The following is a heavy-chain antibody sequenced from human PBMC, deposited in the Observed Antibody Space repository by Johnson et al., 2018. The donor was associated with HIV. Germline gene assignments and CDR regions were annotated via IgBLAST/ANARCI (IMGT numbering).Heavy chain of an antibody. CDR2: ISWNNANT. CDR3: ATVWRNEGRHAFDV. V-gene: IGHV3-20*04. D-gene: IGHD1-1*01. J-gene: IGHJ3*01. CDR1: GFTFDDYG. Sequence: VQLVESGGGVVRPGGSLRLSCADSGFTFDDYGMSWVRQAPGKGLEWVSVISWNNANTAYADSVKGRFTISRDNAKNSLYLHMNSLRAEDTAVYYCATVWRNEGRHAFDVWGQGTMVTVSS.